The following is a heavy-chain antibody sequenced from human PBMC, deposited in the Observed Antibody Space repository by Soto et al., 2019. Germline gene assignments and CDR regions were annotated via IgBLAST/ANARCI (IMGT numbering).Heavy chain of an antibody. D-gene: IGHD6-13*01. Sequence: PGESLKISCQGSGYSFTRNWIAWVRQMPGKGLEWMGIIYPGDSDTRYSPSFQGQVTISADKSINTAYLQWSSLKVSDTAMYYCARHSGTAESDSHWGHGTLVTVSS. CDR2: IYPGDSDT. J-gene: IGHJ1*01. CDR3: ARHSGTAESDSH. V-gene: IGHV5-51*01. CDR1: GYSFTRNW.